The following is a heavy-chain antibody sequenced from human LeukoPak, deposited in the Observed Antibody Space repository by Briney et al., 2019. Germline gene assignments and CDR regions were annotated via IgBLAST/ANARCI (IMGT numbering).Heavy chain of an antibody. D-gene: IGHD3-10*01. CDR3: VRETSDAYGSGSAFDY. CDR2: IYSGGST. Sequence: PGGSLRLSCAASGFTVSSNYMSWVRQAPGKGLEWVSVIYSGGSTYYADSVKGRFTISRDNSKNTLYLQMNSLRAEDTAVYYCVRETSDAYGSGSAFDYWGQGTLVTVSS. CDR1: GFTVSSNY. J-gene: IGHJ4*02. V-gene: IGHV3-53*01.